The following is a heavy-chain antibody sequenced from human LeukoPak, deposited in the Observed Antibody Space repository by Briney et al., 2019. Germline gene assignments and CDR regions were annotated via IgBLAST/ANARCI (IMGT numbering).Heavy chain of an antibody. CDR2: LRGNGDT. CDR3: VKGRISEDGLDF. J-gene: IGHJ4*02. Sequence: GGSLRLSCAASGFTFSSYAMSWVREAPARGLEWVSSLRGNGDTFYADSVKGRFTISRDNSKNMLYLQMNSLRAEDTAVYYCVKGRISEDGLDFWGQGTLVTVSS. CDR1: GFTFSSYA. V-gene: IGHV3-23*01. D-gene: IGHD6-13*01.